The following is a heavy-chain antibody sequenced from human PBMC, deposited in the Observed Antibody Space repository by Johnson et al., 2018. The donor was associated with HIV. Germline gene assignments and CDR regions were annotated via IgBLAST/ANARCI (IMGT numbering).Heavy chain of an antibody. CDR3: AKSSGSSGAFDI. D-gene: IGHD2-15*01. J-gene: IGHJ3*02. CDR1: GFTFSSYA. CDR2: ISGSGGNT. V-gene: IGHV3-23*04. Sequence: VQLVESGGGVVQPGRSLRLSCAASGFTFSSYAMSWVRQAPGKGLEWVSAISGSGGNTYYADSVKGRFTISRDNSKNTLYLQMNSLRAEDTAVYYCAKSSGSSGAFDIWGQGTMVTVSS.